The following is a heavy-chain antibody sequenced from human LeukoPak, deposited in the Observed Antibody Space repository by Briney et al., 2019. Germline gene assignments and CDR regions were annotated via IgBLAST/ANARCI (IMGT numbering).Heavy chain of an antibody. Sequence: GGSLRLSCAASGFTFDAYAMHWVRQAPGKGLEWVSGISWNSGSIGYADSVKGRFTISRDNAKNSLYLQMNSLRAEDTALYYCAKALVPYYRSVGYSSGWFTGNDAFDIWGQGTMVTVSS. CDR1: GFTFDAYA. CDR3: AKALVPYYRSVGYSSGWFTGNDAFDI. V-gene: IGHV3-9*01. CDR2: ISWNSGSI. J-gene: IGHJ3*02. D-gene: IGHD6-19*01.